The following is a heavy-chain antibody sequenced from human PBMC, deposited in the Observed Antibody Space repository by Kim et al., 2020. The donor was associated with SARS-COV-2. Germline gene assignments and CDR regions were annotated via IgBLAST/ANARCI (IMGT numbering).Heavy chain of an antibody. Sequence: GGSLRLSCATSGFNFGEYAINWVRQAPGKGLEWVGFIRGKSYGGTADYAASVKGRFFISRDDSKGTAYLQLTSLKSEDTGVYFCTRSTHLRIFGEAFGFGYWGQGTLVTVSP. J-gene: IGHJ4*02. CDR1: GFNFGEYA. CDR2: IRGKSYGGTA. CDR3: TRSTHLRIFGEAFGFGY. V-gene: IGHV3-49*04. D-gene: IGHD3-16*01.